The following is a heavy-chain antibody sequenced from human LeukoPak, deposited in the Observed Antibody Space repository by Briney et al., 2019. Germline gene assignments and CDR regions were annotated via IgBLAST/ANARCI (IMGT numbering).Heavy chain of an antibody. D-gene: IGHD6-19*01. J-gene: IGHJ5*02. CDR1: GGTFSSYA. CDR2: IIPIFGTA. CDR3: ATTPGAVADWFDP. V-gene: IGHV1-69*13. Sequence: ASVKVSCKASGGTFSSYAISWVRQAPGQGLEWMGGIIPIFGTANYAQKFQGRVTITADESTSAAYMELSSLRSEDTAVYYCATTPGAVADWFDPWGQGTLVTVSS.